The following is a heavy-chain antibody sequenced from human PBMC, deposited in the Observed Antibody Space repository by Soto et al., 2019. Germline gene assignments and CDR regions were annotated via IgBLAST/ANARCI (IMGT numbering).Heavy chain of an antibody. Sequence: QVQLVQSGAEVKKPGSSVKVSCKASGGTFSSYAISWVRQAPGQGLEWMGGIIPIFGTANYAQKFQGRVTITADESTSTAYMELSSLRSEDTAVYYWAGATYYYDSSGYYIPGYFDLWVRGTLVTVSS. J-gene: IGHJ2*01. CDR3: AGATYYYDSSGYYIPGYFDL. D-gene: IGHD3-22*01. V-gene: IGHV1-69*01. CDR1: GGTFSSYA. CDR2: IIPIFGTA.